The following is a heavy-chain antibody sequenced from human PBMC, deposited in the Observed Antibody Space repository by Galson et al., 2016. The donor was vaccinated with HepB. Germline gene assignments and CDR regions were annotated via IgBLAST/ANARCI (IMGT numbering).Heavy chain of an antibody. CDR1: GGSVSSGSYY. J-gene: IGHJ4*02. Sequence: SETLSLTCTVSGGSVSSGSYYWSWIRQPPGKGLEWIGYIYYSGSTKYNPSLRSRVTISVDTSKNQFSLKLYSVTSADTAVYYCARAGSGNYYHEVYYFDYWGQGTLVTVSS. CDR3: ARAGSGNYYHEVYYFDY. CDR2: IYYSGST. D-gene: IGHD3-10*01. V-gene: IGHV4-61*01.